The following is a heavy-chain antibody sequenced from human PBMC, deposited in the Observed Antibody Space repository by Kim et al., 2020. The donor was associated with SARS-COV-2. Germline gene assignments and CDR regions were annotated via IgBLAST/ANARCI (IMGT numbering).Heavy chain of an antibody. V-gene: IGHV1-18*01. D-gene: IGHD4-17*01. J-gene: IGHJ4*02. CDR1: GYTFTSYG. CDR3: ARGVYGDYQTYYFDY. CDR2: ISAYNGNT. Sequence: ASVKVSCKASGYTFTSYGISWVRQAPGQGLEWMGWISAYNGNTNYAQKLQGRVTMTTDTSTRTAYMELRSLRSDDTAVYYCARGVYGDYQTYYFDYWGQGTLVTVSS.